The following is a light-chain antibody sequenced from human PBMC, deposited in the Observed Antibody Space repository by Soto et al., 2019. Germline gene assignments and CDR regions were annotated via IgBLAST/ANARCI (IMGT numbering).Light chain of an antibody. CDR1: QGISNF. Sequence: DIQMTQSPSSLSASVGDRVTITCRASQGISNFLAWYQQKPGKVPKLLISAASTLQSGVPSQFSGSGSGTAFTLTITSLQPEDVATYYCQKYSSVITFGQGTRLEIK. CDR3: QKYSSVIT. CDR2: AAS. J-gene: IGKJ5*01. V-gene: IGKV1-27*01.